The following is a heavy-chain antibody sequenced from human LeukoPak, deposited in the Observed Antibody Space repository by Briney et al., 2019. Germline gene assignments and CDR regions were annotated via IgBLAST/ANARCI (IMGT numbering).Heavy chain of an antibody. CDR3: ARLQLDSSSWYPGGMDV. D-gene: IGHD6-13*01. CDR2: ISYDGSNK. Sequence: GRSLRLSCAASGFTFSSYGMHWVRQAPGKGLVGVAVISYDGSNKYYADSVKGRFTISRDNSKNTLYLQMNSLRAEDTAVYYCARLQLDSSSWYPGGMDVWGKGTTVTVSS. CDR1: GFTFSSYG. J-gene: IGHJ6*04. V-gene: IGHV3-30*03.